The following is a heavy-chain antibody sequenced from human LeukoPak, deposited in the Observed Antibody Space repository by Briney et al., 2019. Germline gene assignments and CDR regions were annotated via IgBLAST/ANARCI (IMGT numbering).Heavy chain of an antibody. V-gene: IGHV4-34*01. CDR3: ARGEISVAPYIEGRNWFDP. CDR2: INHSGST. D-gene: IGHD3-16*02. Sequence: PSETLSLTCAVYGGSFSGYYWSWIRQPPGKGLEWIGEINHSGSTNYNPSLKSRVTISVDTSKNQFSLKLSSVTAADTAVYYCARGEISVAPYIEGRNWFDPWGQGTLVTVSS. CDR1: GGSFSGYY. J-gene: IGHJ5*02.